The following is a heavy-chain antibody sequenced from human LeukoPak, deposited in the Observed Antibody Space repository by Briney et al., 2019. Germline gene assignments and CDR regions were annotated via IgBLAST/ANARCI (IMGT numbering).Heavy chain of an antibody. CDR2: VEGDGRTT. CDR1: GLTFSDFW. J-gene: IGHJ4*02. V-gene: IGHV3-74*01. Sequence: GGSLRLSCAASGLTFSDFWMHWVRQAPGKGLVWVSLVEGDGRTTIYADSVKGRFTISRDNAKNRLYLQMNSLRADGSGVYYCATGHSYGYDYWGQGALVTVSS. CDR3: ATGHSYGYDY. D-gene: IGHD5-18*01.